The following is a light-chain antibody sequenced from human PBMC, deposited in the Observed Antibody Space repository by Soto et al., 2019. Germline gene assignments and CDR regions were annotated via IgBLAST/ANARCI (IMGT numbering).Light chain of an antibody. CDR1: SSDVGGYNY. CDR2: DVS. Sequence: ALTQPASVSGSPGQSITISCTGTSSDVGGYNYVSWYQQHPGKAPKLMIYDVSNRPSGVSNRFSGSKSGNTASLTISGLQAEDEADYYCISYTSSSTLYVFGTGTKLTVL. J-gene: IGLJ1*01. CDR3: ISYTSSSTLYV. V-gene: IGLV2-14*01.